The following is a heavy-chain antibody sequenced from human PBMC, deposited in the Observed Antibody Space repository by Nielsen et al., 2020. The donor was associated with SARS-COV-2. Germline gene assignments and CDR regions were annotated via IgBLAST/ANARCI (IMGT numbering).Heavy chain of an antibody. CDR2: ISWNSGSI. J-gene: IGHJ2*01. CDR3: AKDGSPLNWYFDL. Sequence: GGSLRLSCEASGFTFKDHLMHWVRQAPGKGLEWVSGISWNSGSIGYADSVKGRFTISRDNAKNSLYLQMNSLRAEDTALYYCAKDGSPLNWYFDLWGRGTLVTVSS. D-gene: IGHD1-26*01. CDR1: GFTFKDHL. V-gene: IGHV3-9*01.